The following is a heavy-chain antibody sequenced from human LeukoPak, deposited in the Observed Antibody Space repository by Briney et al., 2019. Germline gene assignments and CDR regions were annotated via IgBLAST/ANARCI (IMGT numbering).Heavy chain of an antibody. J-gene: IGHJ4*02. CDR3: ARRADYYDSSCYQH. CDR1: GYTFTSYD. V-gene: IGHV1-8*01. D-gene: IGHD3-22*01. CDR2: MNPNSGNT. Sequence: ASVKVSCKASGYTFTSYDINWVRQATGQGLGWMGWMNPNSGNTGYAQKFQGRVTMTRDTSISTAYMELSSLRSEDTAVYYCARRADYYDSSCYQHWGQGTLVTVSS.